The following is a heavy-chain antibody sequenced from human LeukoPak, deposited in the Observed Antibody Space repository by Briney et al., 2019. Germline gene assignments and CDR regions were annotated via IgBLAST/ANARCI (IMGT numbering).Heavy chain of an antibody. Sequence: GGSLRLSCAASGFTFSSHAMSWVRQAPGKGLEWVSAISGSGGSTYYADSVKGRFTISRDNSKNTLYLQMNSLRAEDTAVYYCAKSKLVVVPAAIGFDYWGQGTLVTVSS. D-gene: IGHD2-2*02. CDR1: GFTFSSHA. CDR2: ISGSGGST. V-gene: IGHV3-23*01. J-gene: IGHJ4*02. CDR3: AKSKLVVVPAAIGFDY.